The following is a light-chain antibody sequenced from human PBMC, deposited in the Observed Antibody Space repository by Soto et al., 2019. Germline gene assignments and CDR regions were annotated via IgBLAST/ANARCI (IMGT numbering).Light chain of an antibody. V-gene: IGLV2-14*03. CDR1: SSDVGGYNY. Sequence: QSALTQPASVSGSPGQSITISCTGTSSDVGGYNYVSWYQQHPGKAPKLMIYDVNNRPSGISNRFSGSKSGNTASLTISGLQDEDEDDYYCGSYTSSGTPDVFATGTKLTVL. CDR2: DVN. CDR3: GSYTSSGTPDV. J-gene: IGLJ1*01.